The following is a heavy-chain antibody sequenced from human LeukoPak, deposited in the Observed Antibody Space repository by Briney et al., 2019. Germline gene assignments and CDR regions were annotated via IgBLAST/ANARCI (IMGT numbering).Heavy chain of an antibody. D-gene: IGHD3-3*01. V-gene: IGHV3-9*01. Sequence: GRSLRLSCAASGFTFDDYAMHWVRQAPGKGLEWVSGISWNSGSIGYADSVKGRFTISRDNAKNSLYLQMNSLRAEDTALYYCAKGFYDFWSGPGYFDYWGQGTLVTVSS. CDR1: GFTFDDYA. J-gene: IGHJ4*02. CDR2: ISWNSGSI. CDR3: AKGFYDFWSGPGYFDY.